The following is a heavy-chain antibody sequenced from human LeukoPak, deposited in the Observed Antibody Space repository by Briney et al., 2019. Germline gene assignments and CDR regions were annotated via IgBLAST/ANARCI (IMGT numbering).Heavy chain of an antibody. J-gene: IGHJ4*02. D-gene: IGHD2-8*01. V-gene: IGHV3-21*01. CDR3: ARRTNDFDY. Sequence: PGGSLRLSCAASGFTFSSYSMNWVRQAPGKGLEWVSSISSSSSYIYHADSVKGRFTISRDNAKNSLYLQMNSQRAEDTAVYYCARRTNDFDYWGQGTLVTVSS. CDR2: ISSSSSYI. CDR1: GFTFSSYS.